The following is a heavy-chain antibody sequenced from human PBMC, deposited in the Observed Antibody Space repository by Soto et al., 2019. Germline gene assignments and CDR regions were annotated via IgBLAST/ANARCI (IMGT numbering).Heavy chain of an antibody. Sequence: PGGSLRLSCAASRFFFGGYAFHWARQAPGTGLEWVAGITSRGTDIAYADSVKGRFIISRDNAMNVLHLHMNSLRPEDTAVYYCAQSIASNLVGGLPDYWGQGTQVTVSS. CDR1: RFFFGGYA. CDR3: AQSIASNLVGGLPDY. V-gene: IGHV3-9*01. J-gene: IGHJ4*02. D-gene: IGHD3-16*01. CDR2: ITSRGTDI.